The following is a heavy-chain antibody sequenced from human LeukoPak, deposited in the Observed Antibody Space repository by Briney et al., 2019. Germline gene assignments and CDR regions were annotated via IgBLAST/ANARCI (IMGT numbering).Heavy chain of an antibody. D-gene: IGHD3-10*01. Sequence: GGSLRLSCAASGFTFSSYSMNWVRQAPGKGLEWVSSISSSSSYIYYADSVKGRFTISRDNAKNSLYLQMNGLRAEDTAVYYCARGQDALLWFGELYLSPDYWGQGTLVTVSS. CDR1: GFTFSSYS. CDR3: ARGQDALLWFGELYLSPDY. V-gene: IGHV3-21*01. CDR2: ISSSSSYI. J-gene: IGHJ4*02.